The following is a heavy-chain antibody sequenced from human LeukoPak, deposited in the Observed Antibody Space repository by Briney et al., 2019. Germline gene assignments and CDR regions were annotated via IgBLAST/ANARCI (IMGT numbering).Heavy chain of an antibody. J-gene: IGHJ4*02. V-gene: IGHV3-73*01. CDR1: GFTFSGST. D-gene: IGHD5-18*01. CDR2: MRSKANSYAT. Sequence: PGGSLRLSCAASGFTFSGSTMHRVPQACGQGLEGGGRMRSKANSYATAYAAPVKGRFTISRDDSKNTAYLQMNSLKTGDTAVYYFTRGDTAAGRDYWGQGTLVTVSS. CDR3: TRGDTAAGRDY.